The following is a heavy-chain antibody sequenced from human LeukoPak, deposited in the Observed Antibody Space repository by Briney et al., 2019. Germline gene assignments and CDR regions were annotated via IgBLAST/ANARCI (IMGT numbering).Heavy chain of an antibody. CDR2: INHSGST. Sequence: PSETLSLTCAVYGGSFSGYYWSWIRQPPGKGLEWIGEINHSGSTNYNPSLKSRVTISVDTSKNHFSLKLSSVTAADTAVYYCARHGNYGEGYWGQGTLVTVSS. CDR3: ARHGNYGEGY. J-gene: IGHJ4*02. D-gene: IGHD4-17*01. V-gene: IGHV4-34*01. CDR1: GGSFSGYY.